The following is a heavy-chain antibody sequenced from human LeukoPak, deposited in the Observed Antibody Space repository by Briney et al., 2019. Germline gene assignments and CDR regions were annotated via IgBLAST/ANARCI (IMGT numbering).Heavy chain of an antibody. CDR2: TYYSGST. D-gene: IGHD3-22*01. V-gene: IGHV4-39*07. Sequence: KPSETLSLTCIVSGGSISSGTYFWGWIRQSPGKGLEWIGNTYYSGSTYYNPYLKSRVTISVDMSKNQFSLKLSSVTAADTAVYFCASFYTRITMIVVGYFDYWGQGTLVTVSS. CDR3: ASFYTRITMIVVGYFDY. J-gene: IGHJ4*02. CDR1: GGSISSGTYF.